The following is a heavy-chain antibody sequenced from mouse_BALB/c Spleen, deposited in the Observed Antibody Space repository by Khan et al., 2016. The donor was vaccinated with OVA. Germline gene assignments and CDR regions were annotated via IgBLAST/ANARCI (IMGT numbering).Heavy chain of an antibody. Sequence: EVQLQESGPGLVKPSQSLSLTCTVTGYSITSDYAWNWIRQFPGNKLEWMGYISYSGSTNYNPVLTSRISITRDTSKNQFFLQLNSVTTEDTATYYCARDGSRYNYAMDYWGQGTSVTVSS. D-gene: IGHD2-3*01. CDR2: ISYSGST. J-gene: IGHJ4*01. CDR1: GYSITSDYA. V-gene: IGHV3-2*02. CDR3: ARDGSRYNYAMDY.